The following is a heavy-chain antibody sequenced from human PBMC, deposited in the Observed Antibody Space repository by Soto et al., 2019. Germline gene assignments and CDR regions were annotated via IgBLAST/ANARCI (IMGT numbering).Heavy chain of an antibody. D-gene: IGHD1-26*01. CDR2: INTDGSGT. V-gene: IGHV3-74*01. J-gene: IGHJ4*01. CDR3: VRDRDLYRDMFHADL. CDR1: GFTFSSDW. Sequence: PGGSLRLSCAASGFTFSSDWMHWVRQAPGKGLVWVSRINTDGSGTTYADSVRGRFTISADNAANSVFLQMNSLRDEDTAVYFCVRDRDLYRDMFHADLWGQGTLVTVSS.